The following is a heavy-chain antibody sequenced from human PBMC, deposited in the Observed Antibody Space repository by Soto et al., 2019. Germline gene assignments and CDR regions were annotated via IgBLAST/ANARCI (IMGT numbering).Heavy chain of an antibody. D-gene: IGHD3-22*01. CDR3: ARDSYYDSSGTPTYYYYGMDV. J-gene: IGHJ6*02. Sequence: GGSLRLSCAASGFTFSSYWMHWVRQAPGKGLVWVSRINSDGSSTSYADSVKGRFTMYRDNAKNTLYLQMNSLRAEDTAVYYCARDSYYDSSGTPTYYYYGMDVWGQGTTVTVSS. V-gene: IGHV3-74*01. CDR2: INSDGSST. CDR1: GFTFSSYW.